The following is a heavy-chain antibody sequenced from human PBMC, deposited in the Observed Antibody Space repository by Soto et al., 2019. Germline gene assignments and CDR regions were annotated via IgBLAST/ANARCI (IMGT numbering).Heavy chain of an antibody. Sequence: QVQLVESGGGVVQPGRSLRLSCAASGFTFSSYAMHCVRQAPGKGLEWVAVISYDGSNKYYADSVKGRFTISRDNSKNTLYLQMNSLRAEDTAVYYCARGGLYCSSTSCRLDYWGQGTLVTVSS. CDR1: GFTFSSYA. J-gene: IGHJ4*02. CDR3: ARGGLYCSSTSCRLDY. CDR2: ISYDGSNK. D-gene: IGHD2-2*01. V-gene: IGHV3-30-3*01.